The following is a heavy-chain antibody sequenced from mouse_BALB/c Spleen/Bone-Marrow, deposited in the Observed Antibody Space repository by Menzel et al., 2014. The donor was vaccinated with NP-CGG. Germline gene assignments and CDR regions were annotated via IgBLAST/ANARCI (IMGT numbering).Heavy chain of an antibody. D-gene: IGHD2-4*01. CDR1: GFSLTGYG. J-gene: IGHJ4*01. V-gene: IGHV2-6-7*01. Sequence: QVQLQQSGPGLVAPSQSLSITCTVSGFSLTGYGVSWVRQPPGKGLEWLGMIWGDGSTDYNSALKSRLSISKDNSKSQVLLKMNSLQTDDTARYYCARDSFLITRALDYWGQGTSVTVSS. CDR2: IWGDGST. CDR3: ARDSFLITRALDY.